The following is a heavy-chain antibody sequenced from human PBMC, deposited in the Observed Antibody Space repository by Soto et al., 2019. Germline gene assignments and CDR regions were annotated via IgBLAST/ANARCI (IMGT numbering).Heavy chain of an antibody. J-gene: IGHJ6*02. CDR2: IDWDEDK. Sequence: SGPTLVNPTQTLTLTCTFSGFSLSTSGMCVSWIRQPPGKALEWLALIDWDEDKYYSTSLKTRLTISKDTSKNQVVLTMTNMDPVDTATYYCARLIGHYDSSGRVHSAYYYYGMDVWGQGTTVTVSS. V-gene: IGHV2-70*01. CDR1: GFSLSTSGMC. CDR3: ARLIGHYDSSGRVHSAYYYYGMDV. D-gene: IGHD3-22*01.